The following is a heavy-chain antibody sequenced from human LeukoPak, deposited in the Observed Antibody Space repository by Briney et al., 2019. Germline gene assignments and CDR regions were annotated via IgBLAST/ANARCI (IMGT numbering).Heavy chain of an antibody. CDR1: GYTFTSYD. CDR3: ARVAYYYDSSGYYFYNWFDP. V-gene: IGHV1-8*01. Sequence: ASVKVSCKASGYTFTSYDINWVRQATGQGLEWMGWMNPNSGNTGYAQKFQGRVTMTRNTSMSTAYMELSSLRSEDTAVYYCARVAYYYDSSGYYFYNWFDPWGQGTLVTVSS. CDR2: MNPNSGNT. D-gene: IGHD3-22*01. J-gene: IGHJ5*02.